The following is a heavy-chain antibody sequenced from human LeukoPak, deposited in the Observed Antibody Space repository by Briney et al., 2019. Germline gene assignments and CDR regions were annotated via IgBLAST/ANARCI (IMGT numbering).Heavy chain of an antibody. J-gene: IGHJ4*02. V-gene: IGHV3-30*03. CDR2: ISYDGSNK. CDR3: ARSHYYALFDY. D-gene: IGHD3-10*01. CDR1: GFTFSSYG. Sequence: GSLRLSCAASGFTFSSYGMHWVRQAPGKGLEWVAVISYDGSNKYYADSVKGRFTISRDNSKNTLYLQMNSLRAEDTAVYYCARSHYYALFDYWGQGTLVTVSS.